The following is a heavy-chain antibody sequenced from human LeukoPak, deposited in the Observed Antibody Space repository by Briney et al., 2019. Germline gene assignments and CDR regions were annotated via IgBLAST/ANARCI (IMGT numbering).Heavy chain of an antibody. CDR2: ISGSGGST. V-gene: IGHV3-23*01. CDR1: VFTFSSYA. Sequence: SGGSLRLSCAASVFTFSSYAMSWVRQAPGKGLEWVSAISGSGGSTYYADSVKGRFTISRDNSKNTLYLQMNSLRAEDTAVYYCAKGGGYSYGPFDYWGQGTLVTVSS. CDR3: AKGGGYSYGPFDY. J-gene: IGHJ4*02. D-gene: IGHD5-18*01.